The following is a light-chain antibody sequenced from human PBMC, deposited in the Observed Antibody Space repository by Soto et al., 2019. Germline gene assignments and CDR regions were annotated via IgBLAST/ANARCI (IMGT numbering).Light chain of an antibody. Sequence: QSALTQPASVSGSPGQAITISCTGTRSDVGGYNFVSWYQQHPGKVPRLIIYEVSNRPSGVSKRFSGSKSGNTASLTISGLQAEDEAEYYCSSYTSTNSCMFGGGTKLTVL. CDR3: SSYTSTNSCM. CDR1: RSDVGGYNF. V-gene: IGLV2-14*01. CDR2: EVS. J-gene: IGLJ3*02.